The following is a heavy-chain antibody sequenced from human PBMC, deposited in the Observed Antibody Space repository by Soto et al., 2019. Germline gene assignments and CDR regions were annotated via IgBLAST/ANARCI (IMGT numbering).Heavy chain of an antibody. Sequence: SETLSLTCTVSGGSISSGGYYWSWIRQHPGKGLEWLGYIFYSGSTFYNPSLKSRVTISIHTSKSQFSLQLTSVIAADTAVYYCARGAADTAMVDSWGQGTLVTVAS. CDR2: IFYSGST. CDR3: ARGAADTAMVDS. D-gene: IGHD5-18*01. J-gene: IGHJ4*02. CDR1: GGSISSGGYY. V-gene: IGHV4-61*08.